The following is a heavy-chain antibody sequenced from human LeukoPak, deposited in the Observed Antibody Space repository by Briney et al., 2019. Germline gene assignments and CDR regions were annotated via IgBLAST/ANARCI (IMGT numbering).Heavy chain of an antibody. CDR1: GFTVSSNY. CDR3: ARLPTGDY. Sequence: GGSLRLSCAASGFTVSSNYVSWVRQAPGKGLEWASVIYSGGSTYYADSLKGRITISRDNAKNTVYLQMNSLRAEDTAVYYCARLPTGDYWGQGTLVTVSS. V-gene: IGHV3-53*01. J-gene: IGHJ4*02. CDR2: IYSGGST.